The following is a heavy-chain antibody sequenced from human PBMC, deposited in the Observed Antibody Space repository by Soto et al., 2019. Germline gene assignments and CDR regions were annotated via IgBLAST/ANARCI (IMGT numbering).Heavy chain of an antibody. CDR3: ARDQLYYNDISGRPLNAFDV. V-gene: IGHV3-48*01. Sequence: PGGSLRLSCAASGFTFDYYWMHWVRQAPGKGLEWVSYIGLGSSTKYYADSVEGRFTISRDNAKNSLYLQMNSLRAEDTAVYYCARDQLYYNDISGRPLNAFDVWGQGTMVTVSS. CDR2: IGLGSSTK. J-gene: IGHJ3*01. D-gene: IGHD3-22*01. CDR1: GFTFDYYW.